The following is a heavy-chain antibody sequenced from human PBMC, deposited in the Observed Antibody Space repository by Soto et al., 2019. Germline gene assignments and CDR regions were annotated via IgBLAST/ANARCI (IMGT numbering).Heavy chain of an antibody. J-gene: IGHJ6*02. CDR2: ISAYNGNT. Sequence: ASVKVSCKASGYTFTSYCISWVRQAPGQGVEWMGWISAYNGNTNYAQKLQGRVTMTTDTSTSTAYMELRSLRSDDTGMYYCARPTGRAYGMDVWGQGTTVTVSS. CDR3: ARPTGRAYGMDV. CDR1: GYTFTSYC. V-gene: IGHV1-18*04.